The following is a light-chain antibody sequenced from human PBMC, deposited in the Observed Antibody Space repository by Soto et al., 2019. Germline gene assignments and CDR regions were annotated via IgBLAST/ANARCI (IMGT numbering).Light chain of an antibody. CDR2: FTS. CDR1: QNIQNY. CDR3: QQSFIQNT. J-gene: IGKJ2*01. V-gene: IGKV1-39*01. Sequence: DIHLTQSPSSLSASVGDRVTITCRSSQNIQNYLHWYQQKPGKAPKLLIYFTSTLHNGVPSRFSGSGSGTDFTLTISSLQREDFATYYCQQSFIQNTFGQGTKVEI.